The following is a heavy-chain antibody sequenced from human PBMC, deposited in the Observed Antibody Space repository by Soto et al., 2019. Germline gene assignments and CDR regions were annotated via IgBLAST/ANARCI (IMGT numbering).Heavy chain of an antibody. CDR2: ISSSSSYI. CDR1: GFTFSSYS. Sequence: EVQLVESGGGLVKPGGSLRLSCAASGFTFSSYSMNWVRQAPGKGLEWVSSISSSSSYIYYADSVKGRFTISRDNAKNSLYLQMNSLRAEDTAVYYWARESYYDSSGYHPMGTDAFDIWGQGTMVTVSS. V-gene: IGHV3-21*01. J-gene: IGHJ3*02. CDR3: ARESYYDSSGYHPMGTDAFDI. D-gene: IGHD3-22*01.